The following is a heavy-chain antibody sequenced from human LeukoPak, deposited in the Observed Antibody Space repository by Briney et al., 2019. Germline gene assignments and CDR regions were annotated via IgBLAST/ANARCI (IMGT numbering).Heavy chain of an antibody. J-gene: IGHJ4*02. Sequence: PGGSLRLSCAASGFTFSAHTMTWVRQAPGKGLEWVSSISSDSSYIYYADSVKGRLTISRDNAKKSLYLQMNSLTAEDTAVYYCARALHSSTWYKPYDYWGQGTLVTVSS. V-gene: IGHV3-21*01. CDR3: ARALHSSTWYKPYDY. D-gene: IGHD6-13*01. CDR2: ISSDSSYI. CDR1: GFTFSAHT.